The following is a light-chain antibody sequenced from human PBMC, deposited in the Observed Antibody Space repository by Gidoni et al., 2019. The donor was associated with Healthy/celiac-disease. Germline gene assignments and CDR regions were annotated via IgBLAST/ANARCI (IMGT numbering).Light chain of an antibody. V-gene: IGKV3-20*01. Sequence: ELVLTHSPGTLSLSPGERATLSCSASQSVSSSYLAWYQQKPGQAHRLLIYGASSRATGIPDRFSGSGSGTDFTLNISRLEHEDFAVYYCQQYGSSPFGGGTKVEIK. CDR2: GAS. CDR3: QQYGSSP. J-gene: IGKJ4*01. CDR1: QSVSSSY.